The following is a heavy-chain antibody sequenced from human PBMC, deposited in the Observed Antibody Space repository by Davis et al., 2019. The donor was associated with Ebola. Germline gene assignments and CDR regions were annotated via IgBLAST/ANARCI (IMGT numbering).Heavy chain of an antibody. CDR2: INSDGSST. V-gene: IGHV3-74*01. CDR3: ARGRLHSRGFDP. CDR1: GFTFSSYW. D-gene: IGHD4-11*01. J-gene: IGHJ5*02. Sequence: HTGGSLRLSCAASGFTFSSYWMHWVRQAPGKGLVWVSRINSDGSSTSYADSVKGRFTISRDNSKNTLYLQMNSLRAEDTAVYYCARGRLHSRGFDPWGQGTLVTVSS.